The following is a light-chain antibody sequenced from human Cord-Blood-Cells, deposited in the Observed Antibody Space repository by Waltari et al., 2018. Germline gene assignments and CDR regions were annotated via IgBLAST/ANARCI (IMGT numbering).Light chain of an antibody. Sequence: SSELTQDPAVSVALGQTVRITCQGDSLRSYYASWYQQKPGQAPVLVIYGKNNRPSGIPDRCSGCSAGNTASLSLPGAQAEYEADYYCNSRDSSGNHWVFGGGTKLTVL. J-gene: IGLJ3*02. V-gene: IGLV3-19*01. CDR3: NSRDSSGNHWV. CDR2: GKN. CDR1: SLRSYY.